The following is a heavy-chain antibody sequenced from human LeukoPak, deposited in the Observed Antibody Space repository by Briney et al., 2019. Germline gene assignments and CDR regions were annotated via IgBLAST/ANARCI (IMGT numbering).Heavy chain of an antibody. CDR3: ASIGGLAARSYYYYIDV. CDR2: IIPIFGTA. Sequence: SVSVSCTAAGGTFSSYAISLVRQAPGQGLEWKGGIIPIFGTANYAQKFQGRVTITADESTSTAYMELSSLRSEDTAVYYCASIGGLAARSYYYYIDVWGKGTTVTVSS. J-gene: IGHJ6*03. V-gene: IGHV1-69*13. D-gene: IGHD6-6*01. CDR1: GGTFSSYA.